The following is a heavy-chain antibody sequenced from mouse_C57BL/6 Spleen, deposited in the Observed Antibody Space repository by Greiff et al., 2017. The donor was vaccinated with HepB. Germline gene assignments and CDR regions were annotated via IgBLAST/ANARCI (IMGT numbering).Heavy chain of an antibody. CDR2: IYPGSGST. V-gene: IGHV1-55*01. J-gene: IGHJ2*01. CDR3: ARGDYYGSSPY. D-gene: IGHD1-1*01. CDR1: GYTFTSYW. Sequence: QVHVKQPGAELVKPGASVKMSCKASGYTFTSYWITWVKQRPGQGLEWIGDIYPGSGSTNYNEKFKSKATLTVDTSSSTAYMQLSSLTSEDSAVYYCARGDYYGSSPYWGQGTTLTVSS.